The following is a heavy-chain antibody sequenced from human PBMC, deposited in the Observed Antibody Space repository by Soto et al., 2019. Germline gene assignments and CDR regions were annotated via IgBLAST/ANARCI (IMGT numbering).Heavy chain of an antibody. J-gene: IGHJ4*02. CDR3: XXXXXXXXXXXDX. CDR2: ISYSGRT. V-gene: IGHV4-30-4*01. Sequence: QVQLQESGPGLVKPSQTLSLTCTVSGGSISSADYHWTWIRQPPGKGLEWIGYISYSGRTYYNPSLKSRVTLSVDTSKNQVSLRLSSVTAADTXXXXXXXXXXXXXXXXDXWGQGTLVTVSS. CDR1: GGSISSADYH.